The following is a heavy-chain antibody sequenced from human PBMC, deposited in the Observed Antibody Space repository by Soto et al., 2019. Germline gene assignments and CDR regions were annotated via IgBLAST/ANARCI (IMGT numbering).Heavy chain of an antibody. CDR2: IWYDGSNK. CDR1: GFAFSNYG. Sequence: QVQLVESGGGVVQPGRSLRLSCATSGFAFSNYGMHWVRQAPGKGLEWVALIWYDGSNKYYADSVKGRFTISRDNSKNPLYLQVNSLRAEDTAVYYCAGSPPGVAGRYYFDYWGQGTLVTVSS. D-gene: IGHD6-6*01. J-gene: IGHJ4*02. CDR3: AGSPPGVAGRYYFDY. V-gene: IGHV3-33*01.